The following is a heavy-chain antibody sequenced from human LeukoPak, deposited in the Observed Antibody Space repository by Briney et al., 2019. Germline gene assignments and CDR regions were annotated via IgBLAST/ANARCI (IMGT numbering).Heavy chain of an antibody. CDR3: AKRITEAAGIYFDS. V-gene: IGHV3-48*01. CDR2: ISSSSSTI. D-gene: IGHD6-19*01. Sequence: GGSLRLSCAASGFTFSSYSMNWVRQAPGKGLEWVSYISSSSSTIYYADSVKGRFTISRDDSKNMQFLEMDSLRPEDTAVYFCAKRITEAAGIYFDSWGQGTLVTVSS. CDR1: GFTFSSYS. J-gene: IGHJ4*02.